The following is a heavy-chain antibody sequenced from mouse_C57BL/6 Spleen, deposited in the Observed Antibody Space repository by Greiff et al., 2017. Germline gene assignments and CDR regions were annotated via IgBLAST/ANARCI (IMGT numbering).Heavy chain of an antibody. J-gene: IGHJ3*01. V-gene: IGHV1-42*01. Sequence: EVQLVESGPELVKPGASVKISCKASGYSFTGYYMNWVKQSPEKSLEWIGEINPSTGGTTYNQKFKAKATLTVDKSSSTAYMQLKSLTSEDSAVYYCARTDYGSSFAYWGQGTLVTVSA. CDR3: ARTDYGSSFAY. CDR2: INPSTGGT. D-gene: IGHD1-1*01. CDR1: GYSFTGYY.